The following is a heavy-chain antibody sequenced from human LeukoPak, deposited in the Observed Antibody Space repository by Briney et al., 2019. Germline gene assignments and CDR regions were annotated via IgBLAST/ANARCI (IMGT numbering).Heavy chain of an antibody. CDR2: VDYSGTT. D-gene: IGHD2-15*01. CDR3: ARGWGYCSGGNCYFTYFDY. V-gene: IGHV4-59*01. CDR1: GGSIISYF. J-gene: IGHJ4*02. Sequence: PSETLSLTCTVSGGSIISYFWTRIRQPPGKGLEWIGNVDYSGTTKYNPSLKSRVTISVDPSKSQFSLRLSSVTAADTAVYYCARGWGYCSGGNCYFTYFDYWGQGALVTVSS.